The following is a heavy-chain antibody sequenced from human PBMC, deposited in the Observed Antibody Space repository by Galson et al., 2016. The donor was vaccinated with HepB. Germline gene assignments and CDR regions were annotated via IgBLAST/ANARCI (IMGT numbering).Heavy chain of an antibody. CDR3: ARESSIAAAGVLDY. V-gene: IGHV3-33*01. D-gene: IGHD6-13*01. CDR1: GFTFSSYG. CDR2: IWYDGSNK. Sequence: SLRLSCAASGFTFSSYGMHWVRQAPGKGLEWVAVIWYDGSNKYYADSVKGRFTISRGNSKNTLYLQMNSLRAEDTAVYYCARESSIAAAGVLDYWGQGTLVTVSS. J-gene: IGHJ4*02.